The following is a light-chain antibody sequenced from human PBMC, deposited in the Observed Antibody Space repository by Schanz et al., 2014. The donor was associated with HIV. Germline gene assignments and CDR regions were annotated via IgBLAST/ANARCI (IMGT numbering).Light chain of an antibody. CDR1: RSNIGSNA. CDR3: AAWDDSLNALV. V-gene: IGLV1-44*01. CDR2: NSY. J-gene: IGLJ3*02. Sequence: QSVLTQPPSASGTPGQRVTISCSVSRSNIGSNAVNWFQQLPGTAPKLLIYNSYHRPSGVPDRFSGSGSGTSASLAISGLQSEDEADYYCAAWDDSLNALVFGGGTKLTVL.